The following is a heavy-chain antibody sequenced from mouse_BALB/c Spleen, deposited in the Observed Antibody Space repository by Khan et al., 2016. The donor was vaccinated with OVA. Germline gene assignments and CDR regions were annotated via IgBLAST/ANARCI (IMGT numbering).Heavy chain of an antibody. V-gene: IGHV5-17*02. J-gene: IGHJ2*01. CDR1: GFTFRSYG. D-gene: IGHD1-1*01. CDR2: ISGDSNTI. Sequence: EVELVESGGGLVQPGGSRKLSCAASGFTFRSYGMHWVRQAPEKGLEWVAYISGDSNTIYYADTVKGRFTISRDNPKNTLFLQMTSLMSEDTARYYCATSYFYGYYFDYWGPGTTLTVSS. CDR3: ATSYFYGYYFDY.